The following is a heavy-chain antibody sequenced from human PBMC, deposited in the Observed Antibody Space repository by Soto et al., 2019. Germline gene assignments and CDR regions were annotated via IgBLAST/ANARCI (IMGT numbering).Heavy chain of an antibody. CDR1: GFTFSSYA. CDR3: AKRTVGWYFDL. CDR2: ISGSGGST. V-gene: IGHV3-23*01. Sequence: EVQLLESGGGLVQPGGSLRLSCAASGFTFSSYAMNWVRQAPGKGLEWVSVISGSGGSTYYADSVKGRFTISRDNSKITLYLQMKRLRAEDTAVYYCAKRTVGWYFDLWGRGTLVTVSS. J-gene: IGHJ2*01. D-gene: IGHD4-17*01.